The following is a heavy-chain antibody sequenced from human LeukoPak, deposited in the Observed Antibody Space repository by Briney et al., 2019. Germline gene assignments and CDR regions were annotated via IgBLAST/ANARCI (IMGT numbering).Heavy chain of an antibody. J-gene: IGHJ4*02. CDR2: IYSGGST. Sequence: GGSLRLSCAASGFTVSSNYMSWVRQAPGKGLEWVSVIYSGGSTYYADSVKGRFTISRDNSKNTLYLQMNSLRAEDTAVYYCARLSGWNYYFDYWGQGTLVTVSS. V-gene: IGHV3-66*02. CDR1: GFTVSSNY. D-gene: IGHD6-19*01. CDR3: ARLSGWNYYFDY.